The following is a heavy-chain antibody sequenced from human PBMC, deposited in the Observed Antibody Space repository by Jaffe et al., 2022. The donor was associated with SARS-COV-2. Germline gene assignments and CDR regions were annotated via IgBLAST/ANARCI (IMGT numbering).Heavy chain of an antibody. CDR2: ISYDGARK. Sequence: QVQLVESGGGVVQPGRSLRLSCVASGFIFNTYGMHWVRQTPGKGLEWVAVISYDGARKYYVDSVKGRFTISRDNSRNTLYLQMDSLRPEDTALYYCAKDLIRASSWFIFDYWGQGTLVTVSS. CDR3: AKDLIRASSWFIFDY. V-gene: IGHV3-30*18. D-gene: IGHD6-13*01. CDR1: GFIFNTYG. J-gene: IGHJ4*02.